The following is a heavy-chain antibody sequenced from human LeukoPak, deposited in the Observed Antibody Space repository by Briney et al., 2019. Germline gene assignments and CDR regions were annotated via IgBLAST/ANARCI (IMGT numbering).Heavy chain of an antibody. CDR1: GGSISSYY. V-gene: IGHV4-59*01. J-gene: IGHJ5*02. CDR3: AREVVPAAIPPEWFDP. CDR2: IYYSGST. D-gene: IGHD2-2*02. Sequence: SETLSLTCTVSGGSISSYYWSWIRQPPGKGLEWIGYIYYSGSTNYNPSLKSRVTISVDTSKNQFSLKLSSVTAADTAVYYCAREVVPAAIPPEWFDPGAREPWSPSPQ.